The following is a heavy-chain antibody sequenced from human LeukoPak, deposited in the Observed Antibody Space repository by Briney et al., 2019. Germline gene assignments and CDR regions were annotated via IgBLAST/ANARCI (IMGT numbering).Heavy chain of an antibody. J-gene: IGHJ5*02. CDR3: TTNFEAETGTRHL. CDR1: GFTFSNAW. Sequence: GGSLRLSCAASGFTFSNAWMSWVRQAPGKGLEWVGRIKSKTDGGTTDYAAPVKGRFTISRDDSKNTLYLQMNSLKTEDTVVYYCTTNFEAETGTRHLWGQGTLVTVSS. D-gene: IGHD1-14*01. CDR2: IKSKTDGGTT. V-gene: IGHV3-15*01.